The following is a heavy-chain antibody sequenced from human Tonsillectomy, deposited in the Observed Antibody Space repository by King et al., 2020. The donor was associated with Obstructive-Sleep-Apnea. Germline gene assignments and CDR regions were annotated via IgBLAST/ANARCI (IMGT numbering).Heavy chain of an antibody. Sequence: QLQESGPGLVKPSQTLSLTCTVSGGSVSTGGYYWTWIRQHPGKGLERVGCIYYSGSTYYNASLKSRVTISVDTSKNQFSLKLSSVTAADTAVYYCARGAFTVVTPFSLWGQGTLVTVSS. D-gene: IGHD4-23*01. J-gene: IGHJ1*01. V-gene: IGHV4-31*03. CDR2: IYYSGST. CDR3: ARGAFTVVTPFSL. CDR1: GGSVSTGGYY.